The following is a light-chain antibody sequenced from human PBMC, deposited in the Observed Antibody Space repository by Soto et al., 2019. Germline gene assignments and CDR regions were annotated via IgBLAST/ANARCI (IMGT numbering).Light chain of an antibody. V-gene: IGLV3-1*01. CDR1: KLGDKY. J-gene: IGLJ1*01. CDR3: QAWDRSTGV. CDR2: QDS. Sequence: SYELTQPPSGSVSPGQTASITCSGDKLGDKYVCWYHQKPGQSPVLVIYQDSKRPSGIPERFSGATSGNTATLTISGTQPMDEADYYCQAWDRSTGVFGTGTKLTVL.